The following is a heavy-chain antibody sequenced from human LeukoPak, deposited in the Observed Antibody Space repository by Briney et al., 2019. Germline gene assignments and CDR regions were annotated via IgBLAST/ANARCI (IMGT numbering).Heavy chain of an antibody. CDR2: IDYIGST. CDR3: ARHPSSMVRGVINRFDY. D-gene: IGHD3-10*01. CDR1: GVALTSTSYF. V-gene: IGHV4-39*01. J-gene: IGHJ4*02. Sequence: PSETLSLTCTVSGVALTSTSYFWGWIRQPPGKGLEWIGSIDYIGSTYYNPPLQSRVTISVDTSKNRFSLKLISVTAADTAVYYCARHPSSMVRGVINRFDYWGQGTLVTVSS.